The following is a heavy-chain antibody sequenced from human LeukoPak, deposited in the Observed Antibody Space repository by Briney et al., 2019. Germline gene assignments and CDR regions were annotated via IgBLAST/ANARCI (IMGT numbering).Heavy chain of an antibody. Sequence: SETLSLTCTVSAGSISSYYWSWIRQPPGKGLGWIGYIYYSGSTNYNPSLKSRVTISVDTSKNQSSLRLSSVTAADTAVYYCARDFRGPWGQGTLVTVSS. CDR2: IYYSGST. V-gene: IGHV4-59*01. J-gene: IGHJ5*02. CDR1: AGSISSYY. CDR3: ARDFRGP. D-gene: IGHD3-16*01.